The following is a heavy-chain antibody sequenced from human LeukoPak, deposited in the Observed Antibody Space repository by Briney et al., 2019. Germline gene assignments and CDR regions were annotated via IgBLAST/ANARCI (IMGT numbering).Heavy chain of an antibody. CDR3: ARDSTLNYFDY. CDR1: GFTFNRYW. Sequence: GGSLRLSCAASGFTFNRYWMSWVRQAPGKGLEWVANIKEDGSRKEYVNSVKGRFTISRDNSKNTLYLQMNSLRAEDTAVYYCARDSTLNYFDYWGQGTLVTVSS. J-gene: IGHJ4*02. D-gene: IGHD2-2*01. V-gene: IGHV3-7*01. CDR2: IKEDGSRK.